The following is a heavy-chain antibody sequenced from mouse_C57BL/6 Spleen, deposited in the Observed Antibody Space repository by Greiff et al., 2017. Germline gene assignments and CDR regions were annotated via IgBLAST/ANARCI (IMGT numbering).Heavy chain of an antibody. V-gene: IGHV1-61*01. Sequence: QVQLQQPGAELVRPGSSVKLSCKASGYTFTSYWMDWVKQRPGQGLEWIGNIYPSDSETHYNQKFKDKATLTVDKSSSTAYMQLSSLTSEDSAVYYCASSNYYGSSPYYFDYGGQGTTLTVSS. D-gene: IGHD1-1*01. J-gene: IGHJ2*01. CDR2: IYPSDSET. CDR1: GYTFTSYW. CDR3: ASSNYYGSSPYYFDY.